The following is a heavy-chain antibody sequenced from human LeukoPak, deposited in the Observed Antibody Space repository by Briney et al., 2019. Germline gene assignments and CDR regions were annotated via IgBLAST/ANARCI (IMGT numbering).Heavy chain of an antibody. CDR1: GYTFSNYY. Sequence: ASVKVSCKTSGYTFSNYYMHWVRQAPGQGQECMGIINPSGDNTNYAQKFQGRITLPRDTSTTTVYLELSSLRSEDTAVYYCARGLGVTQDRTRIHYYYGMDVWGQGTTVTVSS. V-gene: IGHV1-46*01. CDR3: ARGLGVTQDRTRIHYYYGMDV. D-gene: IGHD3-10*01. J-gene: IGHJ6*02. CDR2: INPSGDNT.